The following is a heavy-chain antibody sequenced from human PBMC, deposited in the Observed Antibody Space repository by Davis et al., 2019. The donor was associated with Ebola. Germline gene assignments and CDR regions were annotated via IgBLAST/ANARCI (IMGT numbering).Heavy chain of an antibody. D-gene: IGHD5-12*01. Sequence: ASVTVSCQASGYTFTHYYMHWVRQAPGQGLEWMGMLNPNDGRTIYAQKFHGRVTVTRDTSTTTVYMDLSSLRSEDTALYYCTTPGGQDSGYDVFDIWGQGTMVTVSS. J-gene: IGHJ3*02. V-gene: IGHV1-46*01. CDR3: TTPGGQDSGYDVFDI. CDR2: LNPNDGRT. CDR1: GYTFTHYY.